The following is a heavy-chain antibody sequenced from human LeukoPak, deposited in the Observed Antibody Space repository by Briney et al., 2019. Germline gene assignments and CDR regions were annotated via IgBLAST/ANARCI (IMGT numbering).Heavy chain of an antibody. D-gene: IGHD3-10*01. Sequence: NPSETLSLTCIVSGGSISSSSYYWGWIRQPPGTGLEWIGSIHYSGSTYYNPSLKSRVTISVDTPKNQFSLKLSSVTAADTAVYYCARRAGSGSSKVFDIWGQGTMVTVSS. CDR2: IHYSGST. CDR3: ARRAGSGSSKVFDI. V-gene: IGHV4-39*01. J-gene: IGHJ3*02. CDR1: GGSISSSSYY.